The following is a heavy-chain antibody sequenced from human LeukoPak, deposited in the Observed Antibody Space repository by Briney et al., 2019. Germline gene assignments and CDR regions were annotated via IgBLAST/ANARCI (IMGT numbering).Heavy chain of an antibody. D-gene: IGHD2-21*02. J-gene: IGHJ4*02. CDR2: IYNDGSST. CDR3: ARGHIVVLTAPDY. Sequence: GGSLRLSCAASRFTFSNYWMHWVRQAPGKGLVWVSRIYNDGSSTSYADSVKGRFTISRDNAKNTLYLQMNSLRAEDTAVYYCARGHIVVLTAPDYWGQGTLVTVSS. V-gene: IGHV3-74*01. CDR1: RFTFSNYW.